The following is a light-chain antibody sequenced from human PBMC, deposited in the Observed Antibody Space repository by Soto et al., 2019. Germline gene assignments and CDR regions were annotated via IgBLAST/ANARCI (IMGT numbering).Light chain of an antibody. J-gene: IGKJ5*01. CDR2: AAS. CDR1: QSVRSS. Sequence: EVVMTQSPATLSMSPGERDTLSCRASQSVRSSLAWYQQRPGLAPRLLIYAASTRATGIPARFSGSGSGTDFTLTITSLQSEDFAVYYCQQYDNWPPITFGQGTRLEIK. CDR3: QQYDNWPPIT. V-gene: IGKV3-15*01.